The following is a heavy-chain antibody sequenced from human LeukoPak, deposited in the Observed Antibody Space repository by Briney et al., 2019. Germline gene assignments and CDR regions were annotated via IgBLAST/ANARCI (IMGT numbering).Heavy chain of an antibody. CDR3: ARFTAAAGHD. CDR2: INPNSGGT. CDR1: GYTFTGYY. J-gene: IGHJ4*02. D-gene: IGHD6-13*01. Sequence: ASVKVSCKASGYTFTGYYMHWVRQAPGRGLEWMGWINPNSGGTNYAQKFQGRVTMTWDTSISTAYMELSRLTSGDTAVYYCARFTAAAGHDWGQGTLVTVSS. V-gene: IGHV1-2*02.